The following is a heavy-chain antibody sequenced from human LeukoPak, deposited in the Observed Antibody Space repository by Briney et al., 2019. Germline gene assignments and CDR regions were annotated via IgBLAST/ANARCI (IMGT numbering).Heavy chain of an antibody. V-gene: IGHV3-74*01. Sequence: GGSLRLSCAASGFTFSSFRMHWVRQAPGKGLVYVSGINSDGSSTSYANSVRGRFTISRDNSKNTLYLQMNSLRAEDTAVYYCAKGLGIAVADEGGWFDPWGQGTLVTVSS. J-gene: IGHJ5*02. D-gene: IGHD6-19*01. CDR1: GFTFSSFR. CDR2: INSDGSST. CDR3: AKGLGIAVADEGGWFDP.